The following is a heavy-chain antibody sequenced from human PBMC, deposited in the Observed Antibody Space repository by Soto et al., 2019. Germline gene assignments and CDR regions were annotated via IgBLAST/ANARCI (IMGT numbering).Heavy chain of an antibody. Sequence: PGESLKISCKGSGYSFAGYWITWVRQKPGKGLEWMGRIDPSDSLTYYSPSFRGHVTISVTKSITTVFLQWSSLRASDTAMYYCVRQIYDSDTGPNFQYYFDSWGQGTPVTVSS. CDR3: VRQIYDSDTGPNFQYYFDS. J-gene: IGHJ4*02. CDR2: IDPSDSLT. CDR1: GYSFAGYW. V-gene: IGHV5-10-1*01. D-gene: IGHD3-22*01.